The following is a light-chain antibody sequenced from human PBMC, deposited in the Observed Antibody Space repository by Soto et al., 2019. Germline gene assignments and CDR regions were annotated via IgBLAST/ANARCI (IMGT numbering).Light chain of an antibody. J-gene: IGKJ1*01. CDR3: QHYKSYSES. Sequence: DIQMTQSPSTLSGSVGDRVTITCRASQTISSWLAWYQQKPGKAPKLLIYKASTFKSGVPSRFSGSGSGTECTLSISSLQPDDFATYFCQHYKSYSESFGHGTKVELK. CDR2: KAS. CDR1: QTISSW. V-gene: IGKV1-5*03.